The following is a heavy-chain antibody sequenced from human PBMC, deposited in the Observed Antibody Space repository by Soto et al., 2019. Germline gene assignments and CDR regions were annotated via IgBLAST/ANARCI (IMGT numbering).Heavy chain of an antibody. D-gene: IGHD5-18*01. CDR1: GYTLTELF. CDR3: ATDLMGYSYGYVDY. J-gene: IGHJ4*02. CDR2: FDPEDGET. Sequence: VASVKGSCKVFGYTLTELFMHWVRQAPGKGLEWMGGFDPEDGETIYAQKFQGRVTMTEDTSTDTAYMELSSLRSEDTAVYYCATDLMGYSYGYVDYWGQGTLVTVSS. V-gene: IGHV1-24*01.